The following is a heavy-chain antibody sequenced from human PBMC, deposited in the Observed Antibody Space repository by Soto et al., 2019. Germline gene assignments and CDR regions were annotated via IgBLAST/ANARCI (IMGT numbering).Heavy chain of an antibody. Sequence: SVKVACKASGGTFSSYAISWVRQAPGQGLEWMGGIIPIFGTANYAQKFRGRVTITGDESTSTAYMELSSLRSEDTAVYYCARYFLGKLDAFDIRGQGTMVTVSS. J-gene: IGHJ3*02. CDR2: IIPIFGTA. D-gene: IGHD7-27*01. CDR3: ARYFLGKLDAFDI. V-gene: IGHV1-69*13. CDR1: GGTFSSYA.